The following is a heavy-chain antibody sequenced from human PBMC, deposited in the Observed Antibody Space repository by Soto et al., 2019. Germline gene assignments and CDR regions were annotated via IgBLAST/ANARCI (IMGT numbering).Heavy chain of an antibody. V-gene: IGHV1-2*02. CDR1: GYTFTLYY. J-gene: IGHJ3*02. CDR3: ARGMGMMTMIRDAFDI. D-gene: IGHD3-16*01. Sequence: QVQLVQSGAEVKNPGASVKVSCKASGYTFTLYYIHWVRQVPGQRPECMGWINPRSGGTKFAQKFQGRVTMTRDTSITTGYMELNSLTSDDTAVYYCARGMGMMTMIRDAFDIWGQGAVVTVSS. CDR2: INPRSGGT.